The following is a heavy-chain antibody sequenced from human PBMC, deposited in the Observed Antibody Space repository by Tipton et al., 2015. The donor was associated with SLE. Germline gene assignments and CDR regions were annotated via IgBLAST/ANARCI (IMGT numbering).Heavy chain of an antibody. Sequence: TLSLTCAVYGGSFSGYYLSWIRQPPGKGLEWIGDINHSGSTNYNPSLKSRVTISVDTSKNQFSLKLGSVTAADTAIYYCAGGLAVAGTRDYWGQGTLVTVSS. J-gene: IGHJ4*02. D-gene: IGHD6-19*01. CDR1: GGSFSGYY. V-gene: IGHV4-34*01. CDR3: AGGLAVAGTRDY. CDR2: INHSGST.